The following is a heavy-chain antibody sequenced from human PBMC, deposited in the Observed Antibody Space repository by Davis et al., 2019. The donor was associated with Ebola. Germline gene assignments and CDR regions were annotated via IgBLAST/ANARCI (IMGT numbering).Heavy chain of an antibody. Sequence: GESLKISCKGSRYSFTSYWIGWVRQMPGKGLEWMGIIYPGDSDTRYSPSFQGQVTISADKSISTAYLQWSSLKASDTAMYYCARQGGGDYDFWSGYFHYFDYWGQGTLVTVSS. J-gene: IGHJ4*02. CDR2: IYPGDSDT. V-gene: IGHV5-51*01. CDR3: ARQGGGDYDFWSGYFHYFDY. CDR1: RYSFTSYW. D-gene: IGHD3-3*01.